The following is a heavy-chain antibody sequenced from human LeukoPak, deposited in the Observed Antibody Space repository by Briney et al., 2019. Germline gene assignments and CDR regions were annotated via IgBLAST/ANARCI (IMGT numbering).Heavy chain of an antibody. CDR2: INPNSGDT. D-gene: IGHD3-9*01. CDR3: ARAREVTGLTP. J-gene: IGHJ5*02. CDR1: GYRVSGNY. V-gene: IGHV1-2*02. Sequence: ASVKVSCKASGYRVSGNYIHWVRQAAGQGLEWMAWINPNSGDTNYAQKFQGRVTVTRDTSISTTYMELSRLTYDDTAVYYCARAREVTGLTPWGQGTLVPVSS.